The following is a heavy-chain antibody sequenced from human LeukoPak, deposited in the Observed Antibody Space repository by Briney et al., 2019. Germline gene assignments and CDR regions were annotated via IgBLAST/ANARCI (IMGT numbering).Heavy chain of an antibody. D-gene: IGHD3-22*01. J-gene: IGHJ4*02. Sequence: GGSLRLSCAASGFTFSSYWMSWFRQAPGEGLEWVANIKQDGSEKYYVESVKGRFTISRDNAKNSLYLQMNSVSAEDTAVYYCARVRYSYDSSGFPSGYWGQGTLVTVSS. CDR1: GFTFSSYW. CDR2: IKQDGSEK. V-gene: IGHV3-7*01. CDR3: ARVRYSYDSSGFPSGY.